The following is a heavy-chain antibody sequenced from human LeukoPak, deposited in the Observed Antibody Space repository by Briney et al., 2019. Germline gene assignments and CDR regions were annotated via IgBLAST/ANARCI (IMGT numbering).Heavy chain of an antibody. V-gene: IGHV3-21*01. Sequence: PGRSLRLSCAASGFTFSSYSMNWVRQAPEKGLEWVSSISSTSSYIYYADSVKGRFTISRDNAKNSLYLQMNSLRAEDTAVYYCARGKYSGYDLWCEMWGQGTLVSVSS. CDR2: ISSTSSYI. D-gene: IGHD5-12*01. CDR3: ARGKYSGYDLWCEM. CDR1: GFTFSSYS. J-gene: IGHJ4*02.